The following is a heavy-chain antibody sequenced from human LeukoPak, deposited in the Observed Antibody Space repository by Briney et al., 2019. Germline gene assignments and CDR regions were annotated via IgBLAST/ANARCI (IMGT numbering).Heavy chain of an antibody. J-gene: IGHJ3*02. CDR3: ARGEMATIEDAFDI. Sequence: SETLSLTCAVYGGSLSGYYWSWIRQPPGKGLEWIGYIYYSGSTNYNPSLKSRVTISVDTSKNQFSLKLSSVTAADTAVYYCARGEMATIEDAFDIWGQGTMVTVSS. CDR2: IYYSGST. CDR1: GGSLSGYY. V-gene: IGHV4-59*01. D-gene: IGHD5-24*01.